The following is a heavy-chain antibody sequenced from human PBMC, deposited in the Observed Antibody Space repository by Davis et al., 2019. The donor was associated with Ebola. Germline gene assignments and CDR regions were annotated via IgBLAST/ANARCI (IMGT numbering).Heavy chain of an antibody. CDR3: VRAYYGASY. CDR1: GFTFSSYG. D-gene: IGHD4-17*01. Sequence: GESLKISCAASGFTFSSYGMHWVRQAPGKGLEWVAVISYDGSNKYYADSVKGRFTISRDNSKNTLYLQMNSLRAEDTAVYYCVRAYYGASYWGQGTLVTVSS. CDR2: ISYDGSNK. V-gene: IGHV3-30*03. J-gene: IGHJ4*02.